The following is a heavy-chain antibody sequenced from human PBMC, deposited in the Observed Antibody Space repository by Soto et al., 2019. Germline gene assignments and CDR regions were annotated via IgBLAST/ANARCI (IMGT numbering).Heavy chain of an antibody. D-gene: IGHD2-15*01. CDR2: IKSKTDGGTT. CDR1: GFSVTSNY. CDR3: TTGFGNSRILVNYFDL. V-gene: IGHV3-15*01. Sequence: GVSLRLSCSASGFSVTSNYMTWVRQAPGKGLEWVGRIKSKTDGGTTDYAAPVKGRFTISRDDSKNTLYLQMNSLKTEDTAVYYCTTGFGNSRILVNYFDLLGSGTLVTV. J-gene: IGHJ2*01.